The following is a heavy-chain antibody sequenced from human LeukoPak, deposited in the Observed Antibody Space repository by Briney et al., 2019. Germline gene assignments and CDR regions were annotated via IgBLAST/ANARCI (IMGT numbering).Heavy chain of an antibody. CDR3: AKRRSEYSSGWYEPFDY. V-gene: IGHV3-23*01. CDR2: ISGSGGNT. CDR1: GFTFSSYA. D-gene: IGHD6-19*01. J-gene: IGHJ4*02. Sequence: GGSLRLSCAASGFTFSSYAMSWVRQAPGKGLEWVSAISGSGGNTYYADSVKGRFTISRDTSKHTLYLQMNSLRAEDTAVYFCAKRRSEYSSGWYEPFDYWGQGTLVTVSS.